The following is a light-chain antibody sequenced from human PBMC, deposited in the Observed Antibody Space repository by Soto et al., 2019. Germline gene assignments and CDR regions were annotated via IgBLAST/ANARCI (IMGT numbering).Light chain of an antibody. CDR3: QQYYSTPIP. Sequence: DIVMTQSPDSLAVSLGERATINCKSSQSVLYSSNNKNCLAWYQQKPGQPPKLLIYWASTRESGVPDRFSGSGSGTDFTLTISSLQAEDVAVYYCQQYYSTPIPFGQGTRLEIK. CDR2: WAS. CDR1: QSVLYSSNNKNC. J-gene: IGKJ5*01. V-gene: IGKV4-1*01.